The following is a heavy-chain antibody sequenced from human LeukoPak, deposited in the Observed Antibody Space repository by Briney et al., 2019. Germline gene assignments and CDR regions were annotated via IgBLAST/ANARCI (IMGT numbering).Heavy chain of an antibody. CDR2: ISGSGGST. V-gene: IGHV3-23*01. CDR1: GFTFSSYA. Sequence: GGSLRLSCAASGFTFSSYAMSWVRQAPGKGLEWVSLISGSGGSTYYADSVKGRFTISRDNSKNTLYLQMNSLRAEDTAVYYCAIHPGELWLGYWGQGTLVTVSS. J-gene: IGHJ4*02. CDR3: AIHPGELWLGY. D-gene: IGHD5-18*01.